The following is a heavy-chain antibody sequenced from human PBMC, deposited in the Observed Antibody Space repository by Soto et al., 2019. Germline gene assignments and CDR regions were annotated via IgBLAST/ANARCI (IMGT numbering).Heavy chain of an antibody. J-gene: IGHJ5*02. CDR2: IKSKTDGGTT. D-gene: IGHD2-15*01. Sequence: GGSLRLSCAASGFTFSKAWINWVRQAPGKGLEWVGRIKSKTDGGTTDYAAPVKDRFTIPRDDSKNTLYLQMNSLKIEDTAVYYCSTAGTRYCSDGSCYWFDPWGQGTLVTVSS. CDR3: STAGTRYCSDGSCYWFDP. V-gene: IGHV3-15*07. CDR1: GFTFSKAW.